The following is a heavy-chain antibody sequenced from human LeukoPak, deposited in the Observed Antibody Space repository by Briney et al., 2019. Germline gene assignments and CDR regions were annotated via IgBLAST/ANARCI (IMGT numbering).Heavy chain of an antibody. CDR2: INSEGSTI. D-gene: IGHD3-22*01. Sequence: PGGSLRLSCAASGFTFSITWMHWVRQAPGKGLVWFSRINSEGSTISYADSVKGRFTISRDNAKNTLFLQMNSLRAEDTAVYYCARISSDSISYYDHWGQGTLVTVSS. CDR1: GFTFSITW. V-gene: IGHV3-74*01. J-gene: IGHJ4*02. CDR3: ARISSDSISYYDH.